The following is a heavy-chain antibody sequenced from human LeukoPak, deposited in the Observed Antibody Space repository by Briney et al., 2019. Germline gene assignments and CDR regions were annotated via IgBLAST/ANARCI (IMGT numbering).Heavy chain of an antibody. D-gene: IGHD5-18*01. CDR3: ACDGEQQWFHY. J-gene: IGHJ4*02. Sequence: SETLSLTCTVSGDSISSYYWSWIRQPPGKGLEWIGYIYYIGTTNYNPSLKSRVSISVDTSKNQFSLKLNSVTAADTAVYYCACDGEQQWFHYWGQGTLVTVSS. CDR2: IYYIGTT. CDR1: GDSISSYY. V-gene: IGHV4-59*01.